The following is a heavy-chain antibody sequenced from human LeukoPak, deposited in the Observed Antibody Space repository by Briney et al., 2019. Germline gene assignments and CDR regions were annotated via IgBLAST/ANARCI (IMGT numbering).Heavy chain of an antibody. Sequence: SETLSLTCTVSGGSISSYYWSWIRQPAGKGLEWIGRIYTSGSTNYNPSLKSRVTMSVDTSKSQFSLKLSSVTAADTAVYYCTRGSIAYYYMDVWGKGTTVTISS. CDR1: GGSISSYY. CDR2: IYTSGST. J-gene: IGHJ6*03. D-gene: IGHD3-22*01. V-gene: IGHV4-4*07. CDR3: TRGSIAYYYMDV.